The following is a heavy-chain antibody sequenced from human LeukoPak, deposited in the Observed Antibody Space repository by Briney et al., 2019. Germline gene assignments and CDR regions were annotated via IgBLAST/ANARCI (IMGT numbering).Heavy chain of an antibody. Sequence: GGSLRLSCAASGFTFSSYAVHWVRQAPGKGLEWVANIKQDGSEKSYVESVRGRFTISRDNAKNSLYLQLNSLRAEDTALYYCARDNPPDYWGQGTLVTVSS. CDR1: GFTFSSYA. V-gene: IGHV3-7*03. CDR3: ARDNPPDY. CDR2: IKQDGSEK. J-gene: IGHJ4*02.